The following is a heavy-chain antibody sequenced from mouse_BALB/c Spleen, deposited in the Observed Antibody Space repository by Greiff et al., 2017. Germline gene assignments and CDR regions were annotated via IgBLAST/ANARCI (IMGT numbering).Heavy chain of an antibody. CDR2: ISYSGST. CDR3: ARWYGNYYYAMDY. Sequence: EVQLQESGPSLVKPSQTLSLTCSVTGDSITSGYWNWIRKFPGNKLEYMGYISYSGSTYYNPSLKSRISITRDTSKNQYYLQLNSVTTEDTATYYCARWYGNYYYAMDYWGQGTSVTVSS. V-gene: IGHV3-8*02. CDR1: GDSITSGY. J-gene: IGHJ4*01. D-gene: IGHD2-10*02.